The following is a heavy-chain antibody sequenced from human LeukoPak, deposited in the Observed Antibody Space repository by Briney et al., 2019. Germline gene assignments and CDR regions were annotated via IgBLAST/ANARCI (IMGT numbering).Heavy chain of an antibody. V-gene: IGHV4-34*01. Sequence: SVTLSLTCAVYGGSFSGYYWSWIRQPPGKGLEWIGEINHSGSTNYNPSLKSRVTISVDTSKNQFPLKLSSVTAADTAVYHCARGITPDYWGQGTLVTVSS. CDR1: GGSFSGYY. J-gene: IGHJ4*02. D-gene: IGHD3-10*01. CDR2: INHSGST. CDR3: ARGITPDY.